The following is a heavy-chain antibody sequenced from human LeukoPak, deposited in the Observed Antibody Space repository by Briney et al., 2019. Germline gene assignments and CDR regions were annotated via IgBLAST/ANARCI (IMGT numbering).Heavy chain of an antibody. CDR2: INPNSGGT. D-gene: IGHD5-12*01. CDR3: ARAGFREWLRKPFDY. CDR1: GYTFTGYC. J-gene: IGHJ4*02. V-gene: IGHV1-2*02. Sequence: ASVKVSCKASGYTFTGYCMHWVRQAPGQGLEWMGWINPNSGGTNYAQKFQGRVTMTRDTSISTAYMELSRLRSDDTAVYYCARAGFREWLRKPFDYWGQGTLVTVSS.